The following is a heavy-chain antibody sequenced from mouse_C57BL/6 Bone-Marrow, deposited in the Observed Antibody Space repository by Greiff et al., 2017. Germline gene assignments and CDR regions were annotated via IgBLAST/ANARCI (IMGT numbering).Heavy chain of an antibody. CDR2: IIGGGGNT. CDR3: ARRHYYGTLFAY. CDR1: GFTFSSYT. J-gene: IGHJ3*01. V-gene: IGHV5-9*01. D-gene: IGHD1-1*01. Sequence: EVQGVESGGGLVKPGGSLKLSCAASGFTFSSYTMSWVRQTPEKRLEWVATIIGGGGNTYYPDSVKGRFTISRDNAKNTLYLQMSSLRSEDTALYYCARRHYYGTLFAYWGQGTLVTVSA.